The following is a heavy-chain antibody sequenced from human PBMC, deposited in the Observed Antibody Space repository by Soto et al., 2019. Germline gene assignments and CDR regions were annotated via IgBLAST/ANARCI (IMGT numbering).Heavy chain of an antibody. CDR2: NYWDEDN. J-gene: IGHJ5*02. V-gene: IGHV2-5*02. CDR3: AHVDRLLRFFEWLLSTNWCDP. D-gene: IGHD3-3*01. Sequence: QITLKESGPTLVKPTQTLTLTCTFSGFSLSTMGVGVGWIRPPPGKALEWLAPNYWDEDNRYRPSLKSRLTITQDTSKNQVVFTMTHLDPVDTSTYYSAHVDRLLRFFEWLLSTNWCDPWGQGTLVTVSS. CDR1: GFSLSTMGVG.